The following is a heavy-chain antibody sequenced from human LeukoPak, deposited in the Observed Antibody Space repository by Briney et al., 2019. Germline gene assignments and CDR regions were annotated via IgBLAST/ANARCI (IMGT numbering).Heavy chain of an antibody. Sequence: GESLKISSKGSGYSFTNYWIGWVRQMPGKGLEWMGLIYPDDSDTKYSPPFQGQVTISADKSIRTAYLQWSSLKASDTAMYFCARHWDYGDYVGYYYGMDVWGQGTTVTVSS. V-gene: IGHV5-51*01. D-gene: IGHD4-17*01. CDR3: ARHWDYGDYVGYYYGMDV. CDR2: IYPDDSDT. J-gene: IGHJ6*02. CDR1: GYSFTNYW.